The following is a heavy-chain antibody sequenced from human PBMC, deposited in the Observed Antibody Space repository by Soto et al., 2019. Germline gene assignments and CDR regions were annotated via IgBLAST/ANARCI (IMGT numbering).Heavy chain of an antibody. Sequence: ASVKVSCKASGYTFTGYYMHWVRQAPGQGLEWMGRINPNSGGTNYAQNFQGWVTMTRDTSISTAYMELSRLRSDDTAVYYCARTHCSSTRCYVGSWDYWGQGTLVTVSS. CDR3: ARTHCSSTRCYVGSWDY. D-gene: IGHD2-2*01. CDR1: GYTFTGYY. V-gene: IGHV1-2*04. CDR2: INPNSGGT. J-gene: IGHJ4*02.